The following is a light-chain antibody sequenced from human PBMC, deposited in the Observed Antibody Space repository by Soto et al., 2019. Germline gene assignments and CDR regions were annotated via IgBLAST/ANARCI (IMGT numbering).Light chain of an antibody. J-gene: IGKJ1*01. CDR2: WAS. CDR3: QQYYSTPQT. CDR1: QSVLYSSNNKNY. V-gene: IGKV4-1*01. Sequence: DIMMTQSPDSLAVSLGGRATINCKSSQSVLYSSNNKNYLAWYQQKPGQPPKLLIYWASTRESGVPDRFSGSGSGTDFTLTISSLQAEDVAVYYCQQYYSTPQTFGQGTQGGYQ.